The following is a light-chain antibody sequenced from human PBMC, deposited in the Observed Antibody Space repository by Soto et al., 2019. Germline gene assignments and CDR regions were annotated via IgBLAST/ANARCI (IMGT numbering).Light chain of an antibody. V-gene: IGLV2-8*01. CDR1: SSDVGGYNY. Sequence: QSALTQPPSASGSPGQSVTISCTGTSSDVGGYNYVSWYQQHPGKAPKLMIYEVSKRPSGVPDRFSGSKSGNTASLTVSGLQAEDGADYYCSSYAGSNNLGVFGTGTKSPS. CDR2: EVS. J-gene: IGLJ1*01. CDR3: SSYAGSNNLGV.